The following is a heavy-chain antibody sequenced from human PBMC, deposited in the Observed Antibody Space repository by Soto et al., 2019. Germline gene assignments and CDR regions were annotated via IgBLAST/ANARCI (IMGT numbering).Heavy chain of an antibody. V-gene: IGHV3-23*01. CDR1: GFTFSSYA. J-gene: IGHJ5*02. D-gene: IGHD3-3*01. CDR2: ISGSGGST. Sequence: PGGSLRLSCAASGFTFSSYAMSWVHQAPGKGLEWVSAISGSGGSTYYADSVKGRFTISRDNSKNTLYLQMNSLRAEDTAVYYCAKDPRRLITILVPNWFDPWGQGTLVTVSS. CDR3: AKDPRRLITILVPNWFDP.